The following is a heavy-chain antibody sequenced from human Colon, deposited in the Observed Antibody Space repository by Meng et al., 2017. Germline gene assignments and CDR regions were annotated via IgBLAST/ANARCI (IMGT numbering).Heavy chain of an antibody. CDR1: GGSIKSGGYH. D-gene: IGHD4-17*01. CDR2: MSDSGTT. V-gene: IGHV4-31*03. J-gene: IGHJ4*02. Sequence: QVHLHESGPGLVRPSDDLSLVCTVSGGSIKSGGYHWSSVRQHPGKGREYIGFMSDSGTTDYNPSLRSRVSISEIGSSKNQFSLTLRSVTAADTATYFCARDTLYGTDYWGQGVLVTVSS. CDR3: ARDTLYGTDY.